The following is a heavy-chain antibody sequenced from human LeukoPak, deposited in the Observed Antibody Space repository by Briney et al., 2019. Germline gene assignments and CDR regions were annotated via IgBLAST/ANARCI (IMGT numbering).Heavy chain of an antibody. CDR3: ARVNCRSSSCYLASYFFDS. CDR2: IWYDGNNK. CDR1: GFTFSRYG. J-gene: IGHJ5*01. Sequence: GGSLRLSCAASGFTFSRYGMHWVRQAPGKGLEWVAVIWYDGNNKDYADSVKGRFTISRDNSKNTLSLQMNSQRVEDTAMYYCARVNCRSSSCYLASYFFDSWGQGTLVTVSS. V-gene: IGHV3-33*01. D-gene: IGHD2-2*01.